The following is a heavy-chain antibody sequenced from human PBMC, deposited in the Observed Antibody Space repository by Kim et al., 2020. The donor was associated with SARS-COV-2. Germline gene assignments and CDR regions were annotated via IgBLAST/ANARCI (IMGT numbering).Heavy chain of an antibody. CDR1: GGSFSGYY. Sequence: SETLSLTCAVYGGSFSGYYWSWIRQPPGKGLEWIGEINHSGSTNYNPSLKSRVTISVDTAKNQFSLTLSSVTAADTAVYYCARGVGKQLGPPFDYWGQGTLVTVSS. J-gene: IGHJ4*02. CDR3: ARGVGKQLGPPFDY. CDR2: INHSGST. D-gene: IGHD6-13*01. V-gene: IGHV4-34*01.